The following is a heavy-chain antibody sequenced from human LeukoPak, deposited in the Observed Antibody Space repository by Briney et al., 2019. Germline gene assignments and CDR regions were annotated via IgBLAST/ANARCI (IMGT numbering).Heavy chain of an antibody. Sequence: GGSLRLSCAASGFTFSSYSMNWVRQAPGKGLEWVSSVSSSSSYIYYADSVKGRFTISRDNAKNSLYLQMNSLRAEDTAVYYCARAGWSTVVTYYYYYMDVWGKETTVTVSS. CDR2: VSSSSSYI. V-gene: IGHV3-21*01. D-gene: IGHD4-23*01. CDR3: ARAGWSTVVTYYYYYMDV. J-gene: IGHJ6*03. CDR1: GFTFSSYS.